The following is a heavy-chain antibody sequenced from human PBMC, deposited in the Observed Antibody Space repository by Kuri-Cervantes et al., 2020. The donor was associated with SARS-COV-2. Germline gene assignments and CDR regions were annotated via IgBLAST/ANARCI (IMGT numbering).Heavy chain of an antibody. J-gene: IGHJ5*02. CDR3: ARPQYSSSFHWFDP. V-gene: IGHV3-11*04. D-gene: IGHD6-13*01. CDR1: GFTFSDYY. Sequence: GGSLRLSCAASGFTFSDYYMSWIRQAPGKGLEWVSYISSSGSTIYYADSVKGRFTISRDNAKNSLYLQMNSLRAEDTAVYYCARPQYSSSFHWFDPWGQGTLVTVSS. CDR2: ISSSGSTI.